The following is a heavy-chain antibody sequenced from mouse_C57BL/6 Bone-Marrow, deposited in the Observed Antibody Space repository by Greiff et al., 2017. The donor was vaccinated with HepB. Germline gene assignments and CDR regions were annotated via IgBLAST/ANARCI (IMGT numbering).Heavy chain of an antibody. CDR3: ALYGLWLPFDY. CDR1: GYAFSNYW. J-gene: IGHJ2*01. D-gene: IGHD2-2*01. CDR2: IYPGDGDT. Sequence: QVQLQQSGAELVKPGASVKISCKASGYAFSNYWMNWVKQRPGKGLEWIGQIYPGDGDTNYNGKFKGKATLTAEKSSSTAYMQLSILTSEDAAVYFCALYGLWLPFDYWGQGTTLTVSS. V-gene: IGHV1-80*01.